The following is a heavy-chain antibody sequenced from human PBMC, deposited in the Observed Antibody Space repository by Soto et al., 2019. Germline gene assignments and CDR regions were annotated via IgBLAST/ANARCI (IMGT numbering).Heavy chain of an antibody. CDR3: ARDPYSSGYYNLLFDY. D-gene: IGHD3-22*01. V-gene: IGHV4-38-2*02. J-gene: IGHJ4*02. CDR1: GYSISSGYY. CDR2: IYHSGST. Sequence: SSETLSLTCAVSGYSISSGYYWGWIRQPPGKGLEWIGSIYHSGSTYYNPSLKSRVTISVDTSKNQFSLKLSSVTAADTAVYYCARDPYSSGYYNLLFDYWGQGTLVTAPQ.